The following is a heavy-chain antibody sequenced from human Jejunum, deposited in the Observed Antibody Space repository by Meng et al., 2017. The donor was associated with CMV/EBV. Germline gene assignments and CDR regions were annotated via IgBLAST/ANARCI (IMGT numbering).Heavy chain of an antibody. CDR3: ARGNYGFDY. CDR2: ITGPGSTI. J-gene: IGHJ4*02. Sequence: LRLSWAASGFKFGAYYMTWIRRAPGKGLEWISYITGPGSTIYYAGSVKGRFTISRDNAKNSLYLQMNSLRAEDTAVYYCARGNYGFDYWGQGTLVTVSS. D-gene: IGHD4-17*01. CDR1: GFKFGAYY. V-gene: IGHV3-11*01.